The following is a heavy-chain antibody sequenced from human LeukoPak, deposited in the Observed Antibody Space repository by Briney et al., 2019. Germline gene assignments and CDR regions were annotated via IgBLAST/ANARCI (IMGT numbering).Heavy chain of an antibody. CDR2: ISSSGSI. D-gene: IGHD6-13*01. V-gene: IGHV3-48*03. J-gene: IGHJ4*02. CDR1: GFTFSSYE. Sequence: GGSLRLSCAASGFTFSSYEMNWVRQAPGKGLEWVSYISSSGSIYYADSVKGRFTISRDNAKNSLYLQMNSLRAEDTAVYYCARDLMGIAYRGAFYYWGQGTLVTVSS. CDR3: ARDLMGIAYRGAFYY.